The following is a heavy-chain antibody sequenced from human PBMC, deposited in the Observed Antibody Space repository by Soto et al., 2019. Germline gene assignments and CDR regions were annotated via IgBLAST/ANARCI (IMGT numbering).Heavy chain of an antibody. V-gene: IGHV3-74*01. J-gene: IGHJ6*03. Sequence: GGSLRLSCAASGFTFSSYWMHWVRQAPGKGLVWVSRINSDGSSTSYADSVKGRFTISRDNAKNTLYLQMNSLRAEDTAVYYCARVLPQEANYYYMDVWGKGTTVTVSS. CDR3: ARVLPQEANYYYMDV. CDR1: GFTFSSYW. CDR2: INSDGSST.